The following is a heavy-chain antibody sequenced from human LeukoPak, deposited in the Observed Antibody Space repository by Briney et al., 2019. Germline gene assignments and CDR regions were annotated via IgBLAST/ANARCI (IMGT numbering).Heavy chain of an antibody. D-gene: IGHD3-3*01. CDR2: IYPGDSDT. J-gene: IGHJ5*02. CDR1: GYSFTTYW. Sequence: GESLKISCKSSGYSFTTYWIGWGRQMPGKGLEWMGIIYPGDSDTRYSPSFQGQVTISADKSISTAYLQWSSLKASDTAMYYCARRSGRNWFDPWGQGTLVTVSS. V-gene: IGHV5-51*01. CDR3: ARRSGRNWFDP.